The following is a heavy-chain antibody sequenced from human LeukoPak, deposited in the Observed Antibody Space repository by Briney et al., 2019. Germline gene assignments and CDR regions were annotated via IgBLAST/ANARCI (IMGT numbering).Heavy chain of an antibody. V-gene: IGHV3-15*01. Sequence: GESLRLSCAASGFTISSYTFGSYTMNWVRQAPGKGLEWVGRIKSKTNGGTTDYAAPVKGRFTISRDDSKNTLFLQMNRLKIEDTAVYYCTTEGEVGVTTLDYWGQGTLVTVSS. CDR2: IKSKTNGGTT. CDR1: GFTISSYTF. J-gene: IGHJ4*02. CDR3: TTEGEVGVTTLDY. D-gene: IGHD1-26*01.